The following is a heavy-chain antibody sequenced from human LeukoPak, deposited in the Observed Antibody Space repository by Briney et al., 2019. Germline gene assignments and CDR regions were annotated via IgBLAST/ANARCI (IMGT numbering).Heavy chain of an antibody. V-gene: IGHV1-46*01. Sequence: VSVKVSCKATGYTFTSHYMHWVRQAPGQGLEWMGIINPSGGSTSYAQKFQGRVTMTRDTSTSTVYMELSSLRSEDTAVYYCAREPVVVPVAFKVDGMDVWGQGTTVTVSS. D-gene: IGHD2-2*01. CDR3: AREPVVVPVAFKVDGMDV. CDR2: INPSGGST. CDR1: GYTFTSHY. J-gene: IGHJ6*02.